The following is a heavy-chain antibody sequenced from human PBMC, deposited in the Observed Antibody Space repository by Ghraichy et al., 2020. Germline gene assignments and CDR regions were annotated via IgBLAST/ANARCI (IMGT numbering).Heavy chain of an antibody. CDR1: GGSFSTYY. V-gene: IGHV4-34*01. J-gene: IGHJ4*02. Sequence: SQTLSLTCAVYGGSFSTYYWRWIRQPPGKGLEWIGEINHSVSTNYNPSLKSRVTLSIDTSKNQFSLALSSVTAADTAVYYCARGAYCSGGSCYPWHSDYWGQGTLVTVSS. CDR2: INHSVST. D-gene: IGHD2-15*01. CDR3: ARGAYCSGGSCYPWHSDY.